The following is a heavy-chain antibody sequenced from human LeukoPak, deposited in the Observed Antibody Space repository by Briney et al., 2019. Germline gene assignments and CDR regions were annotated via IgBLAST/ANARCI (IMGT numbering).Heavy chain of an antibody. V-gene: IGHV3-30*02. D-gene: IGHD6-19*01. CDR3: ARKSGSYVDY. J-gene: IGHJ4*02. CDR1: GFTFSNFG. CDR2: IRYDGSNK. Sequence: PGGSLRLPCAASGFTFSNFGMHWVRQASGKGLEWVAFIRYDGSNKYYADSVKGRFTISRDNSKNTLYLQMNSLRAEDTAVYYCARKSGSYVDYWGQGTLVTVSS.